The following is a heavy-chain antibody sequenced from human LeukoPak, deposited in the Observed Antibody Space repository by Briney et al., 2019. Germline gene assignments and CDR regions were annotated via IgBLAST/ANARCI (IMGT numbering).Heavy chain of an antibody. CDR2: ISYDGSNK. J-gene: IGHJ5*02. V-gene: IGHV3-30*03. CDR3: ARDVGVTMVRGVIPLTRFDP. CDR1: GFTFSDYV. D-gene: IGHD3-10*01. Sequence: GGSLRLSCAASGFTFSDYVMRWVRQAPGKGLEWVAVISYDGSNKYYADSVKGRFTISRDNSKNTLYLQMNSLRAEDTAVYYCARDVGVTMVRGVIPLTRFDPWGQGTLVTVSS.